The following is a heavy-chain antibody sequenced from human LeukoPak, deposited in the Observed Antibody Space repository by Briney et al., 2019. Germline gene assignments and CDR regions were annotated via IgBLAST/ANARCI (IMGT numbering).Heavy chain of an antibody. Sequence: SETLSPTCPVSGGCISSYYWSWLRQPPSKALDGIGHIYYSGSTNYNPSLNSRLTISVDTSKNQFSLKLSSVTAAAAAVYYCAGGAGIRYLGFDAFDIWGQGTMVTVSS. D-gene: IGHD3-9*01. CDR2: IYYSGST. V-gene: IGHV4-59*01. CDR1: GGCISSYY. CDR3: AGGAGIRYLGFDAFDI. J-gene: IGHJ3*02.